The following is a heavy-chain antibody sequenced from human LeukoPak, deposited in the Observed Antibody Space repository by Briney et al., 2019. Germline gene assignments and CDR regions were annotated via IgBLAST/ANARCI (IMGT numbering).Heavy chain of an antibody. J-gene: IGHJ6*03. Sequence: SVKVSCKASGGTFSNYAISWVRQAPGQGLEWMGGIIPIFGTANYAQKFQGRVTITADKSTSIVYMELSSLRSDDTAVYYCARDRWPVTRIHYYHNMDVWGKGTTVTVSS. CDR1: GGTFSNYA. CDR2: IIPIFGTA. V-gene: IGHV1-69*06. D-gene: IGHD4-17*01. CDR3: ARDRWPVTRIHYYHNMDV.